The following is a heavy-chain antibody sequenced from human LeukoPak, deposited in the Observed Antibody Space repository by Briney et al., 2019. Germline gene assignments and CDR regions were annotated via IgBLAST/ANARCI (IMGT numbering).Heavy chain of an antibody. CDR2: ISYDGSNK. CDR3: AKPSSGPYDSSGYYGY. V-gene: IGHV3-30*18. Sequence: GRSLRLSCAASGFTFSSYGMHWVRQAPGKGLEWAAVISYDGSNKYYADSVKGRFTISRDNSKNTLYLQMNSLRAEDTAVYYCAKPSSGPYDSSGYYGYWGQGTLVTVSS. D-gene: IGHD3-22*01. J-gene: IGHJ4*02. CDR1: GFTFSSYG.